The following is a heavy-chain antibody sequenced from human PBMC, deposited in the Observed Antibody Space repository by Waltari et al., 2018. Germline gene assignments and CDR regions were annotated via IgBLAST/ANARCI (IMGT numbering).Heavy chain of an antibody. CDR3: VREVVPTSTIVVNWFDP. J-gene: IGHJ5*02. Sequence: QVQLVQSGSELKKPGASVKVSCKASGYTFTSYAINWLRRAPGQGLEVMGWINTNTGNPTYVQGFTERFVVSVDTSVSTAYLQISSLKAEDTAVYYCVREVVPTSTIVVNWFDPWGQGTLVTVSS. V-gene: IGHV7-4-1*02. CDR2: INTNTGNP. D-gene: IGHD2-2*01. CDR1: GYTFTSYA.